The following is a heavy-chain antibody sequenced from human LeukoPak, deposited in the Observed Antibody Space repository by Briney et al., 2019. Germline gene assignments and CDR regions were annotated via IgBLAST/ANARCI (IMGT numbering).Heavy chain of an antibody. Sequence: SVKVSCKASGYTFTIYYMHWVRHAPGQGLEWRVIINPSGGSTSYAQKFQGRVTMTRDISTSTDYLGLRSLRSEDTAVSYCARDNSVEDTAWWFDPWGQGTLVTVSS. CDR3: ARDNSVEDTAWWFDP. V-gene: IGHV1-46*01. CDR1: GYTFTIYY. D-gene: IGHD4-23*01. CDR2: INPSGGST. J-gene: IGHJ5*02.